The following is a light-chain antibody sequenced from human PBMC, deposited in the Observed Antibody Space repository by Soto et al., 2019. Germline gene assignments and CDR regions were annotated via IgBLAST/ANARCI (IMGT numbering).Light chain of an antibody. CDR2: KVS. J-gene: IGKJ2*01. CDR3: MQGTHWPPYT. Sequence: DVVMTQSPLSLPVTLGQPASISCRSSQSLAYSDGNTYLNWFQQRPGQSPRRLIYKVSNRDSGVPDRFSGSGSGTDFKLKISRVEAEDVGVYSCMQGTHWPPYTFGQGTKLEIK. CDR1: QSLAYSDGNTY. V-gene: IGKV2-30*01.